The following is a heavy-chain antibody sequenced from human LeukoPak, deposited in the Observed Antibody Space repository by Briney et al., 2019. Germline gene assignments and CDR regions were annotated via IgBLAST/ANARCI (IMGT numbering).Heavy chain of an antibody. CDR1: GFTVSSNY. V-gene: IGHV3-53*01. J-gene: IGHJ3*02. D-gene: IGHD2-2*01. Sequence: GGSLRLSCAASGFTVSSNYMSWVRQAPGKGLEWVSVIYSGGSTYYADSVKGRFTISRDNSKNTLYLQMNSLRAEDTAVYYCARETLGYCSSTSCYGAFDIWGQGTMVTVSS. CDR3: ARETLGYCSSTSCYGAFDI. CDR2: IYSGGST.